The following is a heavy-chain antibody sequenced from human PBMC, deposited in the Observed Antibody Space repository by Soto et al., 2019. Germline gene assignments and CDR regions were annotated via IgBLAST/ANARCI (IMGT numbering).Heavy chain of an antibody. CDR2: VYTSGTT. CDR3: ARDEPDTGEGFDI. D-gene: IGHD3-10*01. J-gene: IGHJ3*02. V-gene: IGHV4-4*07. CDR1: GASMNTYF. Sequence: NPSETLSLTCSVSGASMNTYFWSWIRQPAGKGLEWIGRVYTSGTTNYNPSLKSRVTMSVDTSKKQVSLKLNSLTAADTGRDYCARDEPDTGEGFDIWGQGTMVTVSS.